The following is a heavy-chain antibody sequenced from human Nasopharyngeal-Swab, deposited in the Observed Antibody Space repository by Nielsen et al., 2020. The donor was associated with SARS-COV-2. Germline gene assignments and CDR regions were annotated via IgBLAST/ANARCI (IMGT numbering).Heavy chain of an antibody. V-gene: IGHV3-33*01. Sequence: GESLKISCAASGFTFSNYGMHWVRQAPGKGLEWVAVIWYDGSNKYYADSVKGRFTISRDNSKNTVHLQMNSLRAEDTAVYYCAAAPSGDYGGYWGQGTLVTVSS. CDR3: AAAPSGDYGGY. J-gene: IGHJ4*02. D-gene: IGHD4-23*01. CDR2: IWYDGSNK. CDR1: GFTFSNYG.